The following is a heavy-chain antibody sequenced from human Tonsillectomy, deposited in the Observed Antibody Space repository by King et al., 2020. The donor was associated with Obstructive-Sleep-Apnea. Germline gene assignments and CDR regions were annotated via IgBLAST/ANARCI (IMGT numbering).Heavy chain of an antibody. Sequence: VQLVESGGGLVQPGGSLRLSCAASGFTFSSYWMSWVRQAPGRGLEWVANIKQDGSEKYYVDSVKGRFTISRDNAKNSLYLQMNSLRAEGTAVYYCARAPTYYYYGMDVWGQGTTVTVSS. CDR2: IKQDGSEK. V-gene: IGHV3-7*03. CDR3: ARAPTYYYYGMDV. J-gene: IGHJ6*02. CDR1: GFTFSSYW.